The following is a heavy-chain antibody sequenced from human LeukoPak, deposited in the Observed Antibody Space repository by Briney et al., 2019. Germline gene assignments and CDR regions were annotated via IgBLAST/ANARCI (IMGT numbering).Heavy chain of an antibody. CDR1: GFDFGAYE. J-gene: IGHJ4*02. Sequence: GGSLRLSCAASGFDFGAYEMNWVRQAPGKGLEWVAYFAGSDTTKHYADSVRGRFTISRDNAKNSLYLQMNSLRAEDTALYYCTTLGYHLDSWGQGTLVTVSS. V-gene: IGHV3-48*03. CDR3: TTLGYHLDS. CDR2: FAGSDTTK. D-gene: IGHD3-22*01.